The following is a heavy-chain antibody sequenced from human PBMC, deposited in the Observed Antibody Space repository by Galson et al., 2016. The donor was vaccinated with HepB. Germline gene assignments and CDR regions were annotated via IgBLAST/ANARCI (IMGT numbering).Heavy chain of an antibody. Sequence: SLRLSCAASGFIFDDFALHWVRQAPGKGLEWVSGINWSGRDIGYADSVKGRFTTSRDNAQNSLYLQMTSLITEDTAFYYCANGQGLITASPLDSWGQGTLVTVSS. J-gene: IGHJ4*02. D-gene: IGHD3-16*01. CDR1: GFIFDDFA. CDR3: ANGQGLITASPLDS. CDR2: INWSGRDI. V-gene: IGHV3-9*01.